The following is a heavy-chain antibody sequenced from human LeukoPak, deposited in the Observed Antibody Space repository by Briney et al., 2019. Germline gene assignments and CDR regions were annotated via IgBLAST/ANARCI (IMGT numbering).Heavy chain of an antibody. CDR2: ISSSGATM. Sequence: AGSLRLSCAASGFTFSSYEMNWVRQAPGKGLLWVSYISSSGATMYYADSVRGRFTISRDNSKNSVYLQMTSLRAEDTAVYYCVRDDGGWPDFFDCWGQGTLVTVSS. CDR3: VRDDGGWPDFFDC. D-gene: IGHD3-3*01. V-gene: IGHV3-48*03. J-gene: IGHJ4*02. CDR1: GFTFSSYE.